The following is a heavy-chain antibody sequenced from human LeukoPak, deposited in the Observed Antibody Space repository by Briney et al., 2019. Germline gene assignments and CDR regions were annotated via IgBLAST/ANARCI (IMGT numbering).Heavy chain of an antibody. J-gene: IGHJ4*02. CDR1: GFTFSSYP. CDR2: ISGSGGST. V-gene: IGHV3-23*01. D-gene: IGHD3-3*01. Sequence: GASLRLSCAASGFTFSSYPMSWVRQAPGKGLEWVSAISGSGGSTYYADSVKGRFTISRDNSKNTLYLQMNSLRAEDTAVYYCAKTGGRFLEWFDSFDYWGQGTLVTVSS. CDR3: AKTGGRFLEWFDSFDY.